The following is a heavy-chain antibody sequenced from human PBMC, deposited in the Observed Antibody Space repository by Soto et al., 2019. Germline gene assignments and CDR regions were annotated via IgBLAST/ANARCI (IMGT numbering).Heavy chain of an antibody. D-gene: IGHD6-19*01. J-gene: IGHJ4*02. CDR1: GYTFTSYA. CDR2: INAGNGNT. CDR3: ARAVAVPADFDY. Sequence: QVQLVQSGAEEKKPGASVKVSCKASGYTFTSYAMHWVRQAPGQRLEWMGWINAGNGNTKYSQKFQGRVTITRGTSASTAHMELSSLRSEDTAVYYCARAVAVPADFDYWGQGTLVTVSS. V-gene: IGHV1-3*05.